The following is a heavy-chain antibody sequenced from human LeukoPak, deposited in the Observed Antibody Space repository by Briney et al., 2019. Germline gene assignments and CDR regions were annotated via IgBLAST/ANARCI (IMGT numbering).Heavy chain of an antibody. CDR3: AKTYYYDSSGYFSLFDY. J-gene: IGHJ4*02. CDR1: GFTFSSYA. CDR2: ISGSGGST. Sequence: PGGSLRLSCAASGFTFSSYAMSWVRQAPGKGLEWVSAISGSGGSTYYADSVKGRFTISRDNSKNTLYLQMNSLRAEDTAVYYCAKTYYYDSSGYFSLFDYWGQGTLVTVSS. V-gene: IGHV3-23*01. D-gene: IGHD3-22*01.